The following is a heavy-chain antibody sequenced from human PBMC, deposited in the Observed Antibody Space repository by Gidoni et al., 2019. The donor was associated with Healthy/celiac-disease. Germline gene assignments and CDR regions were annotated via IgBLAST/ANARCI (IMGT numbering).Heavy chain of an antibody. CDR2: IYSGGST. D-gene: IGHD6-13*01. J-gene: IGHJ4*02. CDR1: GFTVSRNY. V-gene: IGHV3-66*01. CDR3: AHRQRSSSSKLGYYFDY. Sequence: EVQLVESGGGLVQPGGSLRLSCAASGFTVSRNYMSWVRQAPGKGLGWVSVIYSGGSTYYADSVKGRFTISRDNSKNTLYLQMNSLRAEDTAVYYCAHRQRSSSSKLGYYFDYWGQGTLVTVSS.